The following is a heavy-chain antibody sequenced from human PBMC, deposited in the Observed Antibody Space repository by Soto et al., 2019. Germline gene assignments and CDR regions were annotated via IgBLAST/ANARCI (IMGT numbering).Heavy chain of an antibody. Sequence: GGSLRLSCAASGFTFSSYSMNWVRQAPGKGLEWVSSISSSSSYIYYADSVKGRFTISRDNAKNSLYLQMNSLRAEDTAVYYCARENWVVLPAELDYWGQGTLVTVSS. CDR2: ISSSSSYI. CDR1: GFTFSSYS. D-gene: IGHD2-2*01. V-gene: IGHV3-21*01. CDR3: ARENWVVLPAELDY. J-gene: IGHJ4*02.